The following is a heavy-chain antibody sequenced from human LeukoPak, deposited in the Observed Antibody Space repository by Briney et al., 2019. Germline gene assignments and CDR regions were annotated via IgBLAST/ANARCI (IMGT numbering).Heavy chain of an antibody. CDR3: AREGSGWLTDLYWFDP. CDR1: GGSISSYY. CDR2: IYTSGST. Sequence: SETLSLTCTVSGGSISSYYWSWIRQPAGKGLEWIGRIYTSGSTNYNPSLKSRVTMSVDTSKNQFSLKLSSVTAADTAVYYCAREGSGWLTDLYWFDPWGQGTLVTVSS. J-gene: IGHJ5*02. D-gene: IGHD6-19*01. V-gene: IGHV4-4*07.